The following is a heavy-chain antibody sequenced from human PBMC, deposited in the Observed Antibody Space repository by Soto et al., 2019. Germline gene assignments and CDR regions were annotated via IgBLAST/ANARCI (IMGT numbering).Heavy chain of an antibody. CDR2: IIPIFGTA. Sequence: ASVKVSCKASGGTFSSYAISWVRQAPGQGLEWMGGIIPIFGTANYAQKFQGRVTITADKSTSTAYMELSSLRSEDTAVYYCATTETNYDILTGYYKEGYYGMDVWGQGTTVTVSS. D-gene: IGHD3-9*01. CDR1: GGTFSSYA. V-gene: IGHV1-69*06. CDR3: ATTETNYDILTGYYKEGYYGMDV. J-gene: IGHJ6*02.